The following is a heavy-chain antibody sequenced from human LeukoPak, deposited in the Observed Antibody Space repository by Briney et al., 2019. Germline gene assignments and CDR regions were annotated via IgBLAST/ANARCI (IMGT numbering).Heavy chain of an antibody. D-gene: IGHD6-19*01. J-gene: IGHJ4*02. CDR1: GFTFSRHS. Sequence: GGSLRLSCVASGFTFSRHSLNWVRQAPGKGLEWFSYISILSDIILYAFSLKSPFTISRHNANNSLYLHMSSLRDEDTAVYYCTRDLIAVAEVYWGQGTLFTVSS. CDR2: ISILSDII. V-gene: IGHV3-48*02. CDR3: TRDLIAVAEVY.